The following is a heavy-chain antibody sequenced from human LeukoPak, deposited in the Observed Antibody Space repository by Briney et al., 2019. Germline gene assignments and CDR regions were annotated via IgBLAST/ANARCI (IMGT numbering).Heavy chain of an antibody. J-gene: IGHJ4*02. Sequence: PGGSLRLSCAAPGFTFSSYATSWVRQAPGKGLEWVSGIGASGLNTYYADSVKGRLTISRDNSKNTVDLQMYSLRAEDTAVYYCAKNWDDYDSSGPIDHWGQGALVTVSS. CDR3: AKNWDDYDSSGPIDH. CDR2: IGASGLNT. CDR1: GFTFSSYA. V-gene: IGHV3-23*01. D-gene: IGHD3-22*01.